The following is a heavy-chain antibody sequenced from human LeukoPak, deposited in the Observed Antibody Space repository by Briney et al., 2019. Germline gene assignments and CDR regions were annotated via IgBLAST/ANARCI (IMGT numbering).Heavy chain of an antibody. V-gene: IGHV3-48*01. CDR2: ISSSSSTI. CDR3: AREVVRMGYTWFDP. J-gene: IGHJ5*02. Sequence: GGSLRLSCAASGFTFSSYSMNWVRQAPGKGLEWVSYISSSSSTIYYADSVKGRFTISRDNAKNSLYLQMNSLRAEDTAVYYCAREVVRMGYTWFDPWGQGTLVTVSS. CDR1: GFTFSSYS. D-gene: IGHD1-1*01.